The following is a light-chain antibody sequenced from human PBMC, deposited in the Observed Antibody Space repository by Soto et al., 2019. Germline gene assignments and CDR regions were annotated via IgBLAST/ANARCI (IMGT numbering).Light chain of an antibody. CDR1: QDISNY. V-gene: IGKV1-33*01. CDR2: DAS. CDR3: QQYDNLPLT. Sequence: DIQMTQSPSSLSASVGDRVTITCQASQDISNYLNWYQQKPGKAPKLLIYDASNLETGVPSRFSGSRSGTDFTVTISSLQPEDIATYYCQQYDNLPLTFGGGTKVEIK. J-gene: IGKJ4*01.